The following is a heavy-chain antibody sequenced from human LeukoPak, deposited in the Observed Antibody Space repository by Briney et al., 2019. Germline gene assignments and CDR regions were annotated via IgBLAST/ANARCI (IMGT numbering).Heavy chain of an antibody. CDR2: IYYSGST. Sequence: PSETLSLTCTVSGGSISSYYWSWIRQPPGKGLEWIGYIYYSGSTNYNPSLKSRVTISVDTSKNQFSLKLSSVTAADTAVYYCAVGDPRYYGMDVWGQGTTVTVSS. V-gene: IGHV4-59*01. CDR1: GGSISSYY. J-gene: IGHJ6*02. D-gene: IGHD3-16*01. CDR3: AVGDPRYYGMDV.